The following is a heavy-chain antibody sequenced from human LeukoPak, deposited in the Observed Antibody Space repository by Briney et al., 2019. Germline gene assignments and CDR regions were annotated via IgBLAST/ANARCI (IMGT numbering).Heavy chain of an antibody. Sequence: SETLSLTCAVYGGSFSGYYWSWIRQPPGKGLEWIGEINHSGSTNYNPSLKSRVTISVDTSKNQFSLKLSSVTAADTAVYYCARVEGIRSHNWFDPWGQGTLVTVSS. CDR3: ARVEGIRSHNWFDP. CDR2: INHSGST. J-gene: IGHJ5*02. V-gene: IGHV4-34*01. CDR1: GGSFSGYY. D-gene: IGHD6-13*01.